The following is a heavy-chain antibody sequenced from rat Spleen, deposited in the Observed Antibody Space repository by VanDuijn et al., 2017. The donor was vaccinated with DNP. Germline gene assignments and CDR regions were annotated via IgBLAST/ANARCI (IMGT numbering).Heavy chain of an antibody. J-gene: IGHJ2*01. CDR2: IWTGGST. V-gene: IGHV2-30*01. D-gene: IGHD1-1*01. Sequence: QVQLKESGPGLVQPSQTLSLTCTVSGFSLTSYNVHWVRQPTGKGLEWMGIIWTGGSTDYNSALKSRLSISRDTSKSQVFLKMNSLHTEDIATYYCARDYSGFDYWGQGVMVTVSS. CDR3: ARDYSGFDY. CDR1: GFSLTSYN.